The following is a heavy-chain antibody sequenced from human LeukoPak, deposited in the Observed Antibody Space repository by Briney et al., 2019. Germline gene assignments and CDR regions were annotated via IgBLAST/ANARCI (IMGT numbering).Heavy chain of an antibody. CDR1: GFTFSSYA. V-gene: IGHV3-23*01. CDR2: ISGSGGST. CDR3: AKDPTMIVVVIPDY. J-gene: IGHJ4*02. D-gene: IGHD3-22*01. Sequence: GGSLRLSCAASGFTFSSYAMSWLRQAPGKGLEWVSAISGSGGSTYYADSVKSRFTISRDNSKNTLYLQMNSLRAEDTAVYYCAKDPTMIVVVIPDYWGQGTLVTVSS.